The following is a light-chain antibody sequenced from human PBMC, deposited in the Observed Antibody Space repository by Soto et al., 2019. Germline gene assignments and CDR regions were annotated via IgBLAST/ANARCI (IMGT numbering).Light chain of an antibody. J-gene: IGKJ1*01. V-gene: IGKV3-20*01. CDR1: QSVSSSF. CDR2: GAS. Sequence: EIVLTQSPGTLSLSPGERATLSCRASQSVSSSFLAWYQQRPGQAPRLLIYGASSRATGIPDRFSGSGSGTDFTLTISSLQSEDYGVYFCQQYVNWPKTFGHGTKVDIK. CDR3: QQYVNWPKT.